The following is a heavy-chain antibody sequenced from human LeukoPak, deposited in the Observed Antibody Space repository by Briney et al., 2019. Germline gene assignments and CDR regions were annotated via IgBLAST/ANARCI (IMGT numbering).Heavy chain of an antibody. D-gene: IGHD6-19*01. CDR3: AKDGSGWYIDAFDI. CDR1: GFTFRSYA. V-gene: IGHV3-23*01. J-gene: IGHJ3*02. Sequence: GGSLRLSCAASGFTFRSYAMSWVRQAPGKGLQWVSAISGSGGSTYYADSVKGRFTISRDNSKNTLYLQMNSLRAEDTAVHYCAKDGSGWYIDAFDIWGQGTMVTVSS. CDR2: ISGSGGST.